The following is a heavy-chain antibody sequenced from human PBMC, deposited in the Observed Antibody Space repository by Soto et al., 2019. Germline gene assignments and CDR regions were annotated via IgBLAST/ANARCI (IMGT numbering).Heavy chain of an antibody. D-gene: IGHD6-25*01. CDR1: GGSISSGGYS. CDR2: IYHSGST. V-gene: IGHV4-30-2*01. J-gene: IGHJ4*02. CDR3: ARVPAH. Sequence: QLQLPESGSGLVKPSQTLSLTCAVSGGSISSGGYSWSWIRQPPGKGLEWIGYIYHSGSTYFTPSLKSRVTISVDRSENQFSLRLSCVTAADTAVYNCARVPAHWGQGALVTASS.